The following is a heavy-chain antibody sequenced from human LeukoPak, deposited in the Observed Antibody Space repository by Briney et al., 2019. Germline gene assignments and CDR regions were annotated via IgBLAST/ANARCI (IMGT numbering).Heavy chain of an antibody. CDR2: ISYDGSNK. CDR3: ARDPAPEMATIWDAFDI. Sequence: PGGSLRLSCAASGFTFSSYAMHWVRQAPGKGLEWVAVISYDGSNKYYADSVKGRFTISRDNSKNTLYLQMNSLRAEDTAVYYCARDPAPEMATIWDAFDIWGQGTMVTVSS. V-gene: IGHV3-30*04. CDR1: GFTFSSYA. J-gene: IGHJ3*02. D-gene: IGHD5-24*01.